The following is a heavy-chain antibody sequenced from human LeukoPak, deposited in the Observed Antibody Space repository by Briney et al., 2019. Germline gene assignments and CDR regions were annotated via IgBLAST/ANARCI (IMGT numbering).Heavy chain of an antibody. CDR1: GYTFTSYG. Sequence: ASVKVSCKASGYTFTSYGISWVRQAPGQGLEWMGWISAYNGNTNYAQKLQGRVTMTTDTSTSTAYMELRSLRSDDTAVYYCARARGRWLQYRGDAFDIWGQGTMVTVSS. CDR3: ARARGRWLQYRGDAFDI. J-gene: IGHJ3*02. D-gene: IGHD5-24*01. CDR2: ISAYNGNT. V-gene: IGHV1-18*01.